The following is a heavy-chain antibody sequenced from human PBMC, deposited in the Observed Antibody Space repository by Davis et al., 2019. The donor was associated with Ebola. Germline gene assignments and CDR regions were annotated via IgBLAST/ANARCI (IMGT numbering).Heavy chain of an antibody. J-gene: IGHJ3*02. D-gene: IGHD2-2*01. CDR3: ARDRCTSTSCSDI. Sequence: SETLSLTCTVSGGSISSGDYYWSWIRQPPGKGLEWIGYIYYSGSTYYNPSLKSRVTISVDTSKNQFSLKLSSVSAADTAVYYCARDRCTSTSCSDIWGQGTMVTVSS. V-gene: IGHV4-30-4*02. CDR2: IYYSGST. CDR1: GGSISSGDYY.